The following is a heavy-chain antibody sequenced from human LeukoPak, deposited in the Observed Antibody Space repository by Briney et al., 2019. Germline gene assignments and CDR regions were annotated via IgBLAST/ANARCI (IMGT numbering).Heavy chain of an antibody. CDR2: INPSGGST. V-gene: IGHV1-46*01. J-gene: IGHJ4*02. CDR1: RYTFSSYY. CDR3: ARDILPSYSGYDRTLPDY. Sequence: ASVKVSCKASRYTFSSYYMHSVRQAPGQELEGMGIINPSGGSTSYAQKFQGRVTMTRDTSTSTVYMEMSSLRPEDTAVYYCARDILPSYSGYDRTLPDYWGQGALVTVSS. D-gene: IGHD5-12*01.